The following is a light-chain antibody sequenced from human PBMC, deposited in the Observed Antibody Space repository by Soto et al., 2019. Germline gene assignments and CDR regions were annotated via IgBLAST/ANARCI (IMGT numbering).Light chain of an antibody. V-gene: IGLV1-47*02. CDR1: SSNIGTNF. Sequence: QSVLTQPPSASGTPGQRVTISCSGGSSNIGTNFVSWYQLLPGTAPKRLIFSNNQRHSGVPDRFSGSRSGTSGTLAISGFRSEDEADYVCAAWDDNLSALVFGGGTKLTVL. CDR2: SNN. CDR3: AAWDDNLSALV. J-gene: IGLJ2*01.